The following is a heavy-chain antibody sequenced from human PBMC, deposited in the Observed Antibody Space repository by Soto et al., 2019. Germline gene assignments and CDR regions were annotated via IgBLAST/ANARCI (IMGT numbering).Heavy chain of an antibody. Sequence: GASVKVSCKASGYTFTSYYMHWVRQAPGQGLERMGIINPSGGSTSYAQKFQGRVTMTRDTSTSTVYMELSSLRSEDTAVYYCARSSTYYDFWSGPYDAFDIWGQGTMVTVSS. CDR2: INPSGGST. J-gene: IGHJ3*02. CDR1: GYTFTSYY. V-gene: IGHV1-46*03. CDR3: ARSSTYYDFWSGPYDAFDI. D-gene: IGHD3-3*01.